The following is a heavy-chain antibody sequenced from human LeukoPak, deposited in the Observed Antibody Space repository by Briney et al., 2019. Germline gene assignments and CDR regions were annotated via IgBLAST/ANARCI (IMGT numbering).Heavy chain of an antibody. CDR3: ARWDDSAWGFGN. V-gene: IGHV4-59*08. CDR2: ISHSGIT. D-gene: IGHD6-19*01. CDR1: GGSISSYS. Sequence: SETLSLTCTVSGGSISSYSWNWVRQSPGKGLEWVGYISHSGITSYNSSLKSRVTISVDTSKNQLSLKLTSVTAADTAVYYCARWDDSAWGFGNWGPGTLVTVSS. J-gene: IGHJ4*02.